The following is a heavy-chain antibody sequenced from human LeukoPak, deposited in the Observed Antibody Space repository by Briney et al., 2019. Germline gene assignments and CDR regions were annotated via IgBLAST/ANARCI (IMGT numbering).Heavy chain of an antibody. CDR1: GFTFSSYG. CDR3: ARDRPYGGPLY. J-gene: IGHJ4*02. D-gene: IGHD4-23*01. V-gene: IGHV3-33*01. Sequence: GRSLRLSCAASGFTFSSYGMHWVRQAPGKGLEWVAVIWYDGSNKYYADSVKGRFTISRGNSKNTVYLQMNSLRAEDTAVYYCARDRPYGGPLYWGQGTLVTVSS. CDR2: IWYDGSNK.